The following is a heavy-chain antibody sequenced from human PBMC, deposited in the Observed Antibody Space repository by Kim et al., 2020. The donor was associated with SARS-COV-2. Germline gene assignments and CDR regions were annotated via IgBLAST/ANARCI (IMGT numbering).Heavy chain of an antibody. CDR3: ARHKGSSWSRPFDY. Sequence: SETLSLTCTISGGSINNYYWSWVRQPPGKGLEWIGYVYYLGSSNDNPSLRSRVTISRDMSRNQLSLILRSVTAADTAVYYCARHKGSSWSRPFDYWGQGILVTGS. CDR2: VYYLGSS. CDR1: GGSINNYY. D-gene: IGHD6-13*01. J-gene: IGHJ4*02. V-gene: IGHV4-59*08.